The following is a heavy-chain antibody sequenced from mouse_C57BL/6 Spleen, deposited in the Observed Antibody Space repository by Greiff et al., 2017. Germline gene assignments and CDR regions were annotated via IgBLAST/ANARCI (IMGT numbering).Heavy chain of an antibody. V-gene: IGHV1-80*01. CDR3: ASYYGSSYPYYAMDY. Sequence: QVQLQQSGAELVKPGASVKISCKASGYAFSSYWMNWVKQRPGKGLEWIGQIYPGDGDTNYNGKFKGKATLTADKSSSTAYMQLSRLTSEDSAVYFCASYYGSSYPYYAMDYWGQGTSVTVSS. CDR1: GYAFSSYW. J-gene: IGHJ4*01. D-gene: IGHD1-1*01. CDR2: IYPGDGDT.